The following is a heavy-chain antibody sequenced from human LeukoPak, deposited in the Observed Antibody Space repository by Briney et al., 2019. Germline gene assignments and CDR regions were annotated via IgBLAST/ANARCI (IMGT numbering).Heavy chain of an antibody. Sequence: SETLSLTCNVSGGSISSSSYYWGWIRQPPGKGLEWIGSIYYSGSTHYNPSLKSRVTISVDTSKNQFSLKLSSVTAADTAVYYCARDGEMATIENYFDYWDQGTLVTVSS. CDR3: ARDGEMATIENYFDY. D-gene: IGHD5-24*01. CDR1: GGSISSSSYY. J-gene: IGHJ4*02. V-gene: IGHV4-39*07. CDR2: IYYSGST.